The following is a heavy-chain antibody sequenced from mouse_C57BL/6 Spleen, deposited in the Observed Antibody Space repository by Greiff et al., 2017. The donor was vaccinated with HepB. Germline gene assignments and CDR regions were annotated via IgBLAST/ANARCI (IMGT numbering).Heavy chain of an antibody. D-gene: IGHD2-4*01. Sequence: QVQLQQSGPELVKPGASVKLSCKASGYAFSSSWMNWVKQRPGKGLEWLGRIYPGDGDTNYNGKFKGKATLTADKSSSTAYMQLSSLTSEDSAVYFCARSGIYYDYVLDYWGQGTTLTVSS. CDR3: ARSGIYYDYVLDY. J-gene: IGHJ2*01. CDR2: IYPGDGDT. V-gene: IGHV1-82*01. CDR1: GYAFSSSW.